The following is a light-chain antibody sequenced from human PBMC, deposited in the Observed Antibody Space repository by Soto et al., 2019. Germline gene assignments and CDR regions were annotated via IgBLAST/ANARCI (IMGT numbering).Light chain of an antibody. CDR3: VLYMGSGISV. V-gene: IGLV8-61*01. J-gene: IGLJ1*01. Sequence: QTVVTQEPSFSVSPGGTVTLTCGLSSGSVSTSYYPSWYQQTPGQAPRTLIYNTNTRSSGVPDRFSGSILGNKAALTITGAQADDESEYYWVLYMGSGISVFGTGTKLTVL. CDR2: NTN. CDR1: SGSVSTSYY.